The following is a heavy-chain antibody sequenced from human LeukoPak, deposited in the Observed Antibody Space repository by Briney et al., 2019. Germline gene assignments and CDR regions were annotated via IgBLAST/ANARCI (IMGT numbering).Heavy chain of an antibody. CDR1: GYTFTGYY. V-gene: IGHV1-2*02. CDR3: ARYDAMTTNAFDI. Sequence: ASVKVSCKASGYTFTGYYMHWVRQAPGQGLEWMGWINPNSGGTNYAQKFQGRVTMTRDTSISTAYMELRSLRSDDTAVYYCARYDAMTTNAFDIWGQGTMVTVSS. D-gene: IGHD4-11*01. J-gene: IGHJ3*02. CDR2: INPNSGGT.